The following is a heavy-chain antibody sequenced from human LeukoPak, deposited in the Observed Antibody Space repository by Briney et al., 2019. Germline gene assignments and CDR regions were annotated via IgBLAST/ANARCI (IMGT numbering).Heavy chain of an antibody. V-gene: IGHV3-9*01. Sequence: PGRSLRLSCAASGFTLDDYAMHWVPQAPGKGLEWVSGISWNSGSIGYADSVKGRFTISRDNAKNSLYLQMNSLRAEDTALYYCAKDRGRITMVRGSQGFDYWGQGTLVTVSS. CDR2: ISWNSGSI. D-gene: IGHD3-10*01. CDR1: GFTLDDYA. CDR3: AKDRGRITMVRGSQGFDY. J-gene: IGHJ4*02.